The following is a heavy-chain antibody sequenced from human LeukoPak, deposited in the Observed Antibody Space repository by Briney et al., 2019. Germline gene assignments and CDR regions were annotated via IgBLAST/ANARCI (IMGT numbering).Heavy chain of an antibody. CDR1: GYPFIGYY. CDR2: INPNSGGT. Sequence: ASVKVSCKASGYPFIGYYMHWVRQAPGQGLEWMGWINPNSGGTKSAQKFQGRVTMTRDTSINTAYMELSTLRAEATAVYYCARESLGATWVVCDYWGQGTLVTVSS. V-gene: IGHV1-2*02. D-gene: IGHD1-26*01. CDR3: ARESLGATWVVCDY. J-gene: IGHJ4*02.